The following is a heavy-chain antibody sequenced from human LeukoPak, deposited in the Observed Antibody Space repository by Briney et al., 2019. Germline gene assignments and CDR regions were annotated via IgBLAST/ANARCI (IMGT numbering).Heavy chain of an antibody. CDR1: GFTFSNYA. CDR3: AKHTKTFFGTYYYDSSGHFGLLDH. CDR2: IGATGDNT. D-gene: IGHD3-22*01. V-gene: IGHV3-23*01. Sequence: GGSLRLSCAVCGFTFSNYAMSWVRQAPGKGLEWISGIGATGDNTYYADSVKGRFIISRDNSKNSLCLQMNSLRAEDPAVYYCAKHTKTFFGTYYYDSSGHFGLLDHWGQGILVIASS. J-gene: IGHJ4*02.